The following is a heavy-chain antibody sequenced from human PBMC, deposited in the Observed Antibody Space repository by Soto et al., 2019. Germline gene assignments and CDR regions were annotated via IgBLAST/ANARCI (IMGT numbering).Heavy chain of an antibody. CDR2: IYYSGIA. D-gene: IGHD4-4*01. J-gene: IGHJ5*02. V-gene: IGHV4-59*01. CDR3: ARETTGGDWVDP. Sequence: PSETLSLTCTVSGGSISNYYWSWIRQPPGKGLEWIGYIYYSGIANYNPSLKSRVTISVDTSKNQFSLKLSSVTAADTAMYYCARETTGGDWVDPWGQGTLVTVSS. CDR1: GGSISNYY.